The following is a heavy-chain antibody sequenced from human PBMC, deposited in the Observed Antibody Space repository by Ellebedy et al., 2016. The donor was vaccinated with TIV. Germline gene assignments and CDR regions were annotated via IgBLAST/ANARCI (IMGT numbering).Heavy chain of an antibody. CDR1: GYSFTNYW. D-gene: IGHD2-8*01. J-gene: IGHJ4*02. Sequence: GESLKISCKGFGYSFTNYWIAWVRQMPGEGLEWMGGIYPGDSNAVYSPSFQGQVTFSADQSIRTAYLQWSSLKASDTAIYYCAGLISVDAQHFDCWGQGTLVTVSS. V-gene: IGHV5-51*01. CDR3: AGLISVDAQHFDC. CDR2: IYPGDSNA.